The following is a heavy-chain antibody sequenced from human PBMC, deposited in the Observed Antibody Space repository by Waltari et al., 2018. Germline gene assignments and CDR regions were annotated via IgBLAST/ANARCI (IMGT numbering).Heavy chain of an antibody. CDR3: ARGDFYFDY. Sequence: EVQLVESGGGLVQPGGSLRRSCAASGFTFSSYSMNWFRQAQGKGLEWVSYISSSSSTIYYADSVKGRFTISRDNAKNSLYLQMNSMRAEDTAVYYCARGDFYFDYWGQGTLVTVSS. V-gene: IGHV3-48*04. CDR2: ISSSSSTI. J-gene: IGHJ4*02. CDR1: GFTFSSYS.